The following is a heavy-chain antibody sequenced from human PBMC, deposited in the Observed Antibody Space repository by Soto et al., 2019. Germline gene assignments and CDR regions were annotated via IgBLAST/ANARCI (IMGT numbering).Heavy chain of an antibody. Sequence: QVQLVQSGAEVKKPGSSVKVSCKASGGTFSSYAISWVRQAPGQGLEWMGGIIPIFGTANYAQKFQGRVTITADESTSKAYMELSSLRSEDTAVYYCARDFVTSLNYYDSSGYPRNRVYYGMDVWGQGTTVTVSS. CDR1: GGTFSSYA. CDR2: IIPIFGTA. V-gene: IGHV1-69*01. J-gene: IGHJ6*02. CDR3: ARDFVTSLNYYDSSGYPRNRVYYGMDV. D-gene: IGHD3-22*01.